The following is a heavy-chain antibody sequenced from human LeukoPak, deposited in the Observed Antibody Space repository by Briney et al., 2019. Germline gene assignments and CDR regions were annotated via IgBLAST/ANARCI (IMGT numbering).Heavy chain of an antibody. D-gene: IGHD3-10*01. CDR1: GFTFSSYG. V-gene: IGHV3-23*01. CDR2: ISGSGGST. CDR3: AKVDYGSITPYIDY. J-gene: IGHJ4*02. Sequence: GGTLRLSCAASGFTFSSYGLSWVRQAPGKGLEWVSAISGSGGSTYYADSVKGRFTISRDNSKNTLYLQMNSLRAEDTAVYYCAKVDYGSITPYIDYWGQGTLVTVSS.